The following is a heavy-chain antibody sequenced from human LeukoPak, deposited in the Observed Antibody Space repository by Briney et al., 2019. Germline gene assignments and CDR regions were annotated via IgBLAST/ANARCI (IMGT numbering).Heavy chain of an antibody. CDR2: MNPNSGNT. Sequence: ASVKVSCKASGYTFTSYDINWVRQATGQGLEWMGWMNPNSGNTGYAQKFQGRVTITRNTSISTAYMELSSLRSEDTAVYYCAKTTRKYPEMATRGAFDIWGQGTMVTVSS. J-gene: IGHJ3*02. V-gene: IGHV1-8*03. CDR3: AKTTRKYPEMATRGAFDI. D-gene: IGHD5-24*01. CDR1: GYTFTSYD.